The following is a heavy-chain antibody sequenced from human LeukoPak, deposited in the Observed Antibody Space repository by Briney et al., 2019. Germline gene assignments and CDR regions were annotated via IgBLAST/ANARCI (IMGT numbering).Heavy chain of an antibody. D-gene: IGHD2-2*01. J-gene: IGHJ4*02. CDR1: GFTFSSYG. CDR3: AKEARRLAHCSDTSCAPYGH. CDR2: IRFDGGNK. V-gene: IGHV3-30*02. Sequence: GGSLRLSCAASGFTFSSYGMHWVRQAPGKGLEWVTFIRFDGGNKYYADSAKGRFTVSRDNSKNTLYLQMNSLRVDDSAMYYCAKEARRLAHCSDTSCAPYGHWGQGTLVTVSS.